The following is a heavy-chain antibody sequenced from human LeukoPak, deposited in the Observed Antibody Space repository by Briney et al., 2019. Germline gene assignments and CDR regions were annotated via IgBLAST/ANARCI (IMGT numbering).Heavy chain of an antibody. CDR1: GFTFSSYS. CDR2: ISSSSSYI. CDR3: ARDGRYLDWYLDY. V-gene: IGHV3-21*01. D-gene: IGHD3-9*01. J-gene: IGHJ4*02. Sequence: GGSLRLSCAASGFTFSSYSMNWVRQAPGKGLEWVSSISSSSSYIYYADSVKGRFTISRDNAKNSLYLQMNSLRAEDTAVYYCARDGRYLDWYLDYWGQGTLVTVSS.